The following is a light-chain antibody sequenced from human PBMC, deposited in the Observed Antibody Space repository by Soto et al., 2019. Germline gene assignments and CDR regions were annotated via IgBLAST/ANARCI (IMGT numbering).Light chain of an antibody. CDR1: QSISSW. Sequence: DIQMTQSPSTLSASVGDRVTITCRASQSISSWLAWYQQKPGKAPKLLIYKASSLESGVPSRFSGSGSGTEFTLTISSLQPDDFATYSCQHGTFGQGTKVEIK. V-gene: IGKV1-5*03. J-gene: IGKJ1*01. CDR2: KAS. CDR3: QHGT.